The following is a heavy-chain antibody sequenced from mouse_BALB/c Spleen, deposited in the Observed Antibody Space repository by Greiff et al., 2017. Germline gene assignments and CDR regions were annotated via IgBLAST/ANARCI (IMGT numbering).Heavy chain of an antibody. Sequence: QVQLQQSGPELVKPGASVKISCKASGYAFSSSWMNWVKQRPGQGLEWIGRIYPGDGDTNYNGKFKGKATLTADKSSSTAYMQLSSLTSVDSAVYFCANSLAMDYWGQGTSVTVSS. V-gene: IGHV1-82*01. CDR2: IYPGDGDT. D-gene: IGHD1-2*01. CDR1: GYAFSSSW. CDR3: ANSLAMDY. J-gene: IGHJ4*01.